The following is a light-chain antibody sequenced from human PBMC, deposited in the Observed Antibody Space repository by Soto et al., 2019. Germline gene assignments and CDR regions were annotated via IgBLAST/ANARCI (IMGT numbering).Light chain of an antibody. CDR2: GAS. CDR1: QSVSNTY. V-gene: IGKV3-20*01. J-gene: IGKJ1*01. CDR3: QQYGSSSPT. Sequence: EIVLTQSPGTMSLSPGERATLSCRASQSVSNTYLAWYQQKPGQAPRLLIYGASGRATGIPDRFSGSGSGTDFILTISRLEPEDFVVYYCQQYGSSSPTFGQGTKVEI.